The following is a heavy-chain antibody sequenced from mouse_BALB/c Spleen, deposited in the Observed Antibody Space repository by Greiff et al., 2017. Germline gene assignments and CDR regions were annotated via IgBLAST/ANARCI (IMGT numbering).Heavy chain of an antibody. CDR2: ISDGGSYT. D-gene: IGHD2-14*01. J-gene: IGHJ4*01. CDR3: ARGYDDAMDY. V-gene: IGHV5-4*02. Sequence: DVMLVESGGGLVKPGGSLKLSCAASGFTFSDYYMYWVRQTPEKRLEWVATISDGGSYTYYPDSVKGRFTISRDNAKNNLYLQMSSLKSEDTAMYYCARGYDDAMDYWGQGTSVTVSS. CDR1: GFTFSDYY.